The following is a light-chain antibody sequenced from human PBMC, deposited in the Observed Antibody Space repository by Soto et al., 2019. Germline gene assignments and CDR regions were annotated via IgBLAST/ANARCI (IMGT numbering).Light chain of an antibody. CDR3: QQYGSSYPWT. CDR1: QSLSNSE. J-gene: IGKJ1*01. V-gene: IGKV3-20*01. Sequence: EIVLTQSPGTLSLSPVERASLSCRASQSLSNSELAWYQQKPGQAPRLLIYGAFSRATGIPDRFSGSGSGTDFTLTISRLEPEDFAVYYCQQYGSSYPWTFGQGTKVDIK. CDR2: GAF.